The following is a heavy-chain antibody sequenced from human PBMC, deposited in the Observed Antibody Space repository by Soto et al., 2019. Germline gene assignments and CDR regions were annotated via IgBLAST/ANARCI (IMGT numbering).Heavy chain of an antibody. CDR3: TRDYYGSGSYYHDFDN. J-gene: IGHJ3*02. CDR2: ISSKADGGTT. V-gene: IGHV3-49*04. D-gene: IGHD3-10*01. Sequence: GGSLRLSCTASGFTFGEYAMSWGRQAPGKGLEGVGFISSKADGGTTESAATVKGRFTISRDDSKIIAYLQMNSLKTKDTAVYYCTRDYYGSGSYYHDFDNWGQGTMVTVSS. CDR1: GFTFGEYA.